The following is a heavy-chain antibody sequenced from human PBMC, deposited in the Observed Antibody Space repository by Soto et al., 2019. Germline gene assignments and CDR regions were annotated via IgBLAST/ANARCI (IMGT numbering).Heavy chain of an antibody. CDR2: VNPNGGST. D-gene: IGHD6-6*01. CDR3: ARGLASGDY. J-gene: IGHJ4*02. Sequence: QVQLVQSGAEGKEPGASVKISCKGSGYTFTNFYIHWVRQAPGQGLEWMGIVNPNGGSTNYAQNFKGRITLSRDTSTSTVYMDLSSLRSEDTAVYYCARGLASGDYWGQGTLVTVSS. CDR1: GYTFTNFY. V-gene: IGHV1-46*01.